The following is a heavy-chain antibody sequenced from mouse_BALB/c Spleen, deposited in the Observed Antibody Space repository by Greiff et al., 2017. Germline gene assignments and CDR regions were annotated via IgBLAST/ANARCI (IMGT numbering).Heavy chain of an antibody. J-gene: IGHJ3*01. CDR3: ARGGKLLRSLSWFAY. CDR1: GFTFSSFG. CDR2: ISSGSSTI. Sequence: EVMLVESGGGLVQPGGSRKLSCAASGFTFSSFGMHWVRQAPEKGLEWVAYISSGSSTIYYADTVKGRFTISRDNPKNTLFLQMTSLRSEDTAMYYCARGGKLLRSLSWFAYWGQGTLVTVSA. D-gene: IGHD1-1*01. V-gene: IGHV5-17*02.